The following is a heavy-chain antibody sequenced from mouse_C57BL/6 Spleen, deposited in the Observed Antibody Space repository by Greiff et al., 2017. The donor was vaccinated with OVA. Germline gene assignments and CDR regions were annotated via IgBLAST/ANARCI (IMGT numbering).Heavy chain of an antibody. J-gene: IGHJ2*01. V-gene: IGHV3-6*01. CDR3: ARRGYYGSSYFDY. CDR1: GYSITSGYY. CDR2: ISYDGSN. Sequence: EVQLQESGPGLVKPSPSLSLTCSVTGYSITSGYYWNWIRQFPGNKLEWMGYISYDGSNNYNPSLKNRISITRDTSKNQFFLKLNSVTTEDTATYDCARRGYYGSSYFDYWGQGTTLTVSS. D-gene: IGHD1-1*01.